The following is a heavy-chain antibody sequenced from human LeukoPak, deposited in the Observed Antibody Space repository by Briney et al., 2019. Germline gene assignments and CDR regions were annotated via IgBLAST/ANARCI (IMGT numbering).Heavy chain of an antibody. CDR1: GGSISSYY. CDR2: IYYSGST. D-gene: IGHD4-11*01. CDR3: ARVSLSTVKGYSYYYMDV. Sequence: SETLSLTCTVSGGSISSYYWSLIRQPPGKGLEWIGYIYYSGSTNYNPPLKSRVTISVDTSKNQFSLKLSSVTAADTAVYYCARVSLSTVKGYSYYYMDVWGKGTTVTVSS. V-gene: IGHV4-59*01. J-gene: IGHJ6*03.